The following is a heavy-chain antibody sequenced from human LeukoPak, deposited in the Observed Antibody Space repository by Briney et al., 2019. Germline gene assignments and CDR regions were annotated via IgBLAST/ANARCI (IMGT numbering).Heavy chain of an antibody. V-gene: IGHV4-61*02. CDR3: ARAAGDYYYMDV. J-gene: IGHJ6*03. CDR1: GGSISSGSYY. CDR2: IYTSGST. Sequence: SETLSLTCTVSGGSISSGSYYWSWIRQPAGKGLEWIGRIYTSGSTNYNPSLKSRVTMSVDTSKNQFSLKLSSVTAADTAVYYCARAAGDYYYMDVWGKGTTVTVSS. D-gene: IGHD1-14*01.